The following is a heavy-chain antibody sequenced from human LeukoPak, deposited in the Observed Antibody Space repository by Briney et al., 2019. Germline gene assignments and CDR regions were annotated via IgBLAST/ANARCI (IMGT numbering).Heavy chain of an antibody. V-gene: IGHV3-11*01. Sequence: GGSLRLSCAASGFTFSDYYMNWLRQAPGKGLEWVSYISNSGSAKYYADSVKGRFTISRDNAKNSVYLEMNSLRAEDTAVYYCASDSSGYFGPWGQGTLVTVSS. CDR3: ASDSSGYFGP. J-gene: IGHJ5*02. CDR2: ISNSGSAK. CDR1: GFTFSDYY. D-gene: IGHD3-22*01.